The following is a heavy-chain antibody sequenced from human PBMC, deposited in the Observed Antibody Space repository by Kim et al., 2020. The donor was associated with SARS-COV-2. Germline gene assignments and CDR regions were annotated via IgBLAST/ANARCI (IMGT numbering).Heavy chain of an antibody. J-gene: IGHJ4*02. CDR3: ARGPNYIPFDY. CDR1: GFTFSSYE. CDR2: IIGSGTTI. V-gene: IGHV3-48*03. Sequence: GGSLRLSCTASGFTFSSYEMNWVRQAPGKGLEWVSYIIGSGTTIYYADSVRGRFTISRDNDKNSLFLQMNSLRAEDTAVYYCARGPNYIPFDYWGQGTL. D-gene: IGHD1-7*01.